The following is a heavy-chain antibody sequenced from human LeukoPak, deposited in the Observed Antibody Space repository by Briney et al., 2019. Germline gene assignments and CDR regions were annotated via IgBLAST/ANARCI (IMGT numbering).Heavy chain of an antibody. CDR1: GFTFSSYA. CDR3: ARDSGSGSYGPVDY. V-gene: IGHV3-30*04. Sequence: GRSLRLSCAASGFTFSSYAMHWVRQAPGKGLEWVAVISYDGSNKYYADSVKGRFTISRDNSKNTLYLQMNSLRAEDTAVYYCARDSGSGSYGPVDYWGQGTLVTVSS. D-gene: IGHD3-10*01. J-gene: IGHJ4*02. CDR2: ISYDGSNK.